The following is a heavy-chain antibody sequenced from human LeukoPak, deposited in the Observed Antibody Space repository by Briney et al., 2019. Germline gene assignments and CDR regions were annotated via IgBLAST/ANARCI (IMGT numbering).Heavy chain of an antibody. CDR3: SRDRKPLNYGMDV. CDR2: INKKGSEK. Sequence: GGSLRLSRAASVFTFCRFCMSGVRPAPRRGGEWVANINKKGSEKYYVDAVKGRFTISRDNAMNSLSLPLNSLAGDDTAVYYCSRDRKPLNYGMDVWGQGTTVTVSS. CDR1: VFTFCRFC. D-gene: IGHD1-14*01. J-gene: IGHJ6*02. V-gene: IGHV3-7*01.